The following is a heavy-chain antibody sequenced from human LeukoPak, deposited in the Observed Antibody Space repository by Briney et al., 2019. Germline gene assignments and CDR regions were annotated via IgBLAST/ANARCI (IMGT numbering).Heavy chain of an antibody. CDR3: AKYYYDSSGTIPDAFDI. CDR2: ISGSGGST. Sequence: SGGSLRLSCAASGFTFSSYAMSWVRQAPGKGLEWVSAISGSGGSTYYADSVKGRFTISRDNSKNTLYLQMNSLRAEDTAVCYCAKYYYDSSGTIPDAFDIWGQGTMVTVSS. CDR1: GFTFSSYA. J-gene: IGHJ3*02. D-gene: IGHD3-22*01. V-gene: IGHV3-23*01.